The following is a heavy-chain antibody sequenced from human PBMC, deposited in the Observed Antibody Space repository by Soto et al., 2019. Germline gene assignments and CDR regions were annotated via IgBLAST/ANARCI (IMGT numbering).Heavy chain of an antibody. CDR1: GFIFSNFD. V-gene: IGHV3-48*02. J-gene: IGHJ4*02. Sequence: EVQLVESGGGSVQPGGSLRLSCAASGFIFSNFDMNWVRQAPGKGLEWVSYISSSSRTIYYADSVKGRFTISRDNAKKSLYLQMNSLRDEDTAMXXXARDYPNYGDYYFDYWGQGTLVTVSS. CDR3: ARDYPNYGDYYFDY. D-gene: IGHD4-17*01. CDR2: ISSSSRTI.